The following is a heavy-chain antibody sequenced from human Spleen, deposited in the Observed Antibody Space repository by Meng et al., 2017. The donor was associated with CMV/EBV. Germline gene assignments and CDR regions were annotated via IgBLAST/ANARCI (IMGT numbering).Heavy chain of an antibody. Sequence: GGSLRLSCAASGFSFRSYSMNWVRQAPGKGLEWLSFISGSGSYIHSADSVKGRFTISRDNADNSLYLQMNSLRGEDTAVYYCARGVMVRGVLHLCHFDHWGQETLVTVSS. V-gene: IGHV3-21*01. J-gene: IGHJ4*02. CDR3: ARGVMVRGVLHLCHFDH. D-gene: IGHD3-10*01. CDR2: ISGSGSYI. CDR1: GFSFRSYS.